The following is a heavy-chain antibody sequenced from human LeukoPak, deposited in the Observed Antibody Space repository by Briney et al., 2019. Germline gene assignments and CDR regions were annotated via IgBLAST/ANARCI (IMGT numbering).Heavy chain of an antibody. CDR1: GGSISISGYY. Sequence: SETLSLTCIVSGGSISISGYYWDWIRQPPGKGLEWIGSIYYSGSSYYNPSLESRVTLAVDTPKNQFSLKLTSVTAADTGVYYCARHLRGAGKWFDPLGQGNLVTVSS. V-gene: IGHV4-39*01. CDR2: IYYSGSS. J-gene: IGHJ5*02. D-gene: IGHD6-25*01. CDR3: ARHLRGAGKWFDP.